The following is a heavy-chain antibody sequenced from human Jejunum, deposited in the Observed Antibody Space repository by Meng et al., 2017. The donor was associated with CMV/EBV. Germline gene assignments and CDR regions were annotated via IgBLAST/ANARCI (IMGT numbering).Heavy chain of an antibody. CDR3: AITGFDGSYFDS. CDR2: INLSSGGT. CDR1: ENTFNGYL. V-gene: IGHV1-2*02. J-gene: IGHJ4*03. Sequence: ASENTFNGYLMNWVRQAPGQGLEWMGWINLSSGGTVYAPKFRGRVSMTRYTSITTAYMELSELRSDDTAVYYCAITGFDGSYFDSWGQGTLVTVSS. D-gene: IGHD3-9*01.